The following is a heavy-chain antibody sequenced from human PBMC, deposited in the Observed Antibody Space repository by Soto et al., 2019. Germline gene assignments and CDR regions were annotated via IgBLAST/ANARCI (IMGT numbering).Heavy chain of an antibody. CDR3: ARSSYSGSYFCDY. D-gene: IGHD1-26*01. Sequence: PSETLSLSCTVSGGSITSGGYSWSWIRQPPGKALEWIAYIHYSGSTYYNSSLKSRLSISVDTSKNQFSLKLSSATAADTAVYYCARSSYSGSYFCDYWGQGILVTVSS. CDR2: IHYSGST. CDR1: GGSITSGGYS. J-gene: IGHJ4*02. V-gene: IGHV4-30-4*01.